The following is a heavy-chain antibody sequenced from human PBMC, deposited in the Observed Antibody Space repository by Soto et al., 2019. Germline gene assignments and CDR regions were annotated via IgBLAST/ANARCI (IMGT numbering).Heavy chain of an antibody. CDR2: IYYSGST. D-gene: IGHD4-4*01. V-gene: IGHV4-31*03. Sequence: SETLSLTCTVSGGSISSGGYYWSWIRQHPGKGLEWIGYIYYSGSTYYNPSLKSRVTISVDTSKNQFSLKLSSVTAADTAVYYCARSDSDRDYTADYWGQGTLVTVSS. J-gene: IGHJ4*02. CDR1: GGSISSGGYY. CDR3: ARSDSDRDYTADY.